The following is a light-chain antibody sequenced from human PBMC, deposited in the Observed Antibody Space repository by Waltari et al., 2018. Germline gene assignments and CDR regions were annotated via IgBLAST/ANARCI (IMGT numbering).Light chain of an antibody. V-gene: IGKV1-27*01. Sequence: DIQMTQSPSSLSASVGDRVTITCRASQDIREFLAWYQQKPGKVPKLLLFAASTLQSGVPSRFSGSGSGTDFTLTISSLQPEDVATYYCQKYNNAPLTFGPGTKVDVK. CDR3: QKYNNAPLT. CDR2: AAS. J-gene: IGKJ3*01. CDR1: QDIREF.